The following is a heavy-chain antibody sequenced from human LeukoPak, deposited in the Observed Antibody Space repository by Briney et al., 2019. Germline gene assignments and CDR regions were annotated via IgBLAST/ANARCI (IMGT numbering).Heavy chain of an antibody. J-gene: IGHJ6*03. CDR1: GGAFSGYY. Sequence: PSETLSLTCAVYGGAFSGYYWSWIRQPPGKGREGSGEMNHSGNTNYNPSRESRVTISVDTSKNQFSLKLSSVTAADTDVYYCARGAVVTIWNHGYYYYYMDVSGKGTTVTVSS. CDR2: MNHSGNT. D-gene: IGHD3-9*01. V-gene: IGHV4-34*01. CDR3: ARGAVVTIWNHGYYYYYMDV.